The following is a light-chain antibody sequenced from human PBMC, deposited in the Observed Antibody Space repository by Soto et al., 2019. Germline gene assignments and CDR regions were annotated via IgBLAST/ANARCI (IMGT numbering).Light chain of an antibody. CDR3: SSYTISPTYV. Sequence: QSVLTQPASVTGCPGQSITISCTGTSNDVGLYNYVSWYQQHPGKAPKLMIYDVTERPSGVSNRLSGSKSGNTASLPIPGLQAEDAGDYYSSSYTISPTYVFGTGTKVTVL. CDR1: SNDVGLYNY. J-gene: IGLJ1*01. CDR2: DVT. V-gene: IGLV2-14*03.